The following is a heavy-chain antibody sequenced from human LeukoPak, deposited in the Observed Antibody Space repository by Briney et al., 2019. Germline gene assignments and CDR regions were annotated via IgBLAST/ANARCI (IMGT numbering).Heavy chain of an antibody. V-gene: IGHV3-43*02. CDR3: AKSNSHGSSWYYFDY. J-gene: IGHJ4*02. D-gene: IGHD6-13*01. Sequence: GGSLRLSCAASGFTFDDYAMHWVRQAPGKGLEWVSLISGDGGSTYYADSVKGRFTISRDNSKNSLDLQMNSLRTEDTALYCCAKSNSHGSSWYYFDYWGQGTLVTVSS. CDR2: ISGDGGST. CDR1: GFTFDDYA.